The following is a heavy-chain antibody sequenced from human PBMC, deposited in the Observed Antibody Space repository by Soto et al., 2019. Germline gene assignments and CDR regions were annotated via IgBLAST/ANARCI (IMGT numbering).Heavy chain of an antibody. J-gene: IGHJ4*02. D-gene: IGHD2-2*02. CDR2: IIPIFGTA. V-gene: IGHV1-69*05. CDR1: GGTFSSYA. Sequence: SVKVSCKASGGTFSSYAISWVRQAPGQGLEWMGGIIPIFGTANYAQKFQGRVTITRDTSASTAYMELSSLRSEDTAVYYCAKSATVPAAIAYWGQGTLVTVSS. CDR3: AKSATVPAAIAY.